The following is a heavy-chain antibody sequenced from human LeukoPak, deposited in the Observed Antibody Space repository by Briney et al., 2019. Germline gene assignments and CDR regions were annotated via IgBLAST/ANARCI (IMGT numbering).Heavy chain of an antibody. CDR3: ARFVGWYLEAFDI. J-gene: IGHJ3*02. Sequence: GGSLRLSCAASGFTFDDYAMYWVRQAPGKGLEWVSGISWNSGIIGYADSVKGRFTISRDNAKNSLYLQMNSLRAEDTAVYYCARFVGWYLEAFDIWGQGTMVTVSS. CDR1: GFTFDDYA. CDR2: ISWNSGII. V-gene: IGHV3-9*01. D-gene: IGHD6-19*01.